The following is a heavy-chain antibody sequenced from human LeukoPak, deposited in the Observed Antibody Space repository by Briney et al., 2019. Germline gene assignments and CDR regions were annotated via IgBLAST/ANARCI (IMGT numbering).Heavy chain of an antibody. D-gene: IGHD6-13*01. Sequence: GGSLRLSCAASGFTFSSYWMHWVRQAPGKGLVGVSRINNDGSSTSYADSVKGRSIISRDNAKHTLYLQMNRLKPEDTAVYYCARPTKEGSSWYRWFDPWGQGTLVTVSS. CDR3: ARPTKEGSSWYRWFDP. V-gene: IGHV3-74*01. CDR2: INNDGSST. CDR1: GFTFSSYW. J-gene: IGHJ5*02.